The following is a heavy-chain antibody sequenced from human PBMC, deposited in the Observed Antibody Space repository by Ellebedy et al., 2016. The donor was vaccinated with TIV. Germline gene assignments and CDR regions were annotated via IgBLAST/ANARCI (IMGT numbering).Heavy chain of an antibody. D-gene: IGHD3-10*01. CDR3: ARGGGFDGWGSHTFDY. J-gene: IGHJ4*02. Sequence: KVSCKGSGYNFTKHWIAWVRYMPGKGLQWMGIIYPDDSDTRKSPSFQGQVTFSADKSLSTAYLHWTSLKPSDTAMYYCARGGGFDGWGSHTFDYWGQGTLVTVSS. V-gene: IGHV5-51*01. CDR2: IYPDDSDT. CDR1: GYNFTKHW.